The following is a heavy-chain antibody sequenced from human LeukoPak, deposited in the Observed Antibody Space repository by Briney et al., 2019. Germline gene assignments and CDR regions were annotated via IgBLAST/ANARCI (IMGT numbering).Heavy chain of an antibody. Sequence: SETLSLTCTVSGGSISSYYWSWIRQPPGKGLEWIGYIYYSGSTNYNPSLKSRVTISVDTSKNQFSLKLSSVTAADRAVYYCGGYSYGLHYWGQGTLVTVSS. V-gene: IGHV4-59*12. CDR1: GGSISSYY. CDR3: GGYSYGLHY. D-gene: IGHD5-18*01. CDR2: IYYSGST. J-gene: IGHJ4*02.